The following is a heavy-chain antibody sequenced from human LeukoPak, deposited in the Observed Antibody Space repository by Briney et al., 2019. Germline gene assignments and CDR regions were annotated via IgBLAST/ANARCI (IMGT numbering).Heavy chain of an antibody. V-gene: IGHV4-39*01. CDR1: GGSISSSSYY. CDR3: ARHGGAAPGLIYYYYHVDV. CDR2: IYYSGST. D-gene: IGHD2-15*01. J-gene: IGHJ6*03. Sequence: PSETLSLTCTVSGGSISSSSYYWGWIRQPPGKGLEWIGSIYYSGSTYYNPSLKSRVTISVDTSKNQFSLKLSSVTAADTAVYYCARHGGAAPGLIYYYYHVDVWGKGTTVTISS.